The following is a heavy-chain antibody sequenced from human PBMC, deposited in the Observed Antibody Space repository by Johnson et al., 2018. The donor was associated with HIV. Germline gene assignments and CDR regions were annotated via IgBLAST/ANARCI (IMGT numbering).Heavy chain of an antibody. Sequence: VQLVESGGDLIQPGGSLRLSCAASGFTVSSNYMSWVRQAPGKGLEWVSVIYSGGSTFYADSVKGRFTISRDNSGNTLYLQMDSLRVEDTAVYYCAKDRTGFDAFDIWGQGTMVTVSS. CDR1: GFTVSSNY. V-gene: IGHV3-53*01. J-gene: IGHJ3*02. D-gene: IGHD1-1*01. CDR3: AKDRTGFDAFDI. CDR2: IYSGGST.